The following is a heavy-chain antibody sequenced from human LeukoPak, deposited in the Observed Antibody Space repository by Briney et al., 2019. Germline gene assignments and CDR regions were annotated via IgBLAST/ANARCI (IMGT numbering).Heavy chain of an antibody. J-gene: IGHJ4*02. Sequence: ASVKVSCKASGYTFTGYCMHWVRQAPGQGLEWMGRINPNSGGTNYAQKFQGRVTMTRDTSISTAYMELSRLRSDDTAVYYCARVRRYCSGGSCYYFDYWGQGTLVTVSS. CDR2: INPNSGGT. D-gene: IGHD2-15*01. CDR1: GYTFTGYC. V-gene: IGHV1-2*06. CDR3: ARVRRYCSGGSCYYFDY.